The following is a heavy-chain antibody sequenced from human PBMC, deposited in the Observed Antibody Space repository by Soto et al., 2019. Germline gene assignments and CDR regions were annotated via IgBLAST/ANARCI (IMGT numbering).Heavy chain of an antibody. CDR3: ARHFLPSRYDFWSGGYYMDV. D-gene: IGHD3-3*01. V-gene: IGHV4-59*08. CDR1: GGSISSYY. J-gene: IGHJ6*03. Sequence: SETLSLTCTVSGGSISSYYWSWIRQPPGKGLEWIGYIYYSGSTNYSPSLKSRVTISVDTSKNQFSLKLSSVTAADTAVYYCARHFLPSRYDFWSGGYYMDVWGKGTTVTVSS. CDR2: IYYSGST.